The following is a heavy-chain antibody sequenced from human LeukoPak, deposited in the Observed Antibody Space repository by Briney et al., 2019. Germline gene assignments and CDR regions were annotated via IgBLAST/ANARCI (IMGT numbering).Heavy chain of an antibody. J-gene: IGHJ3*02. D-gene: IGHD5-18*01. CDR1: GYTFTGYY. V-gene: IGHV1-2*02. CDR3: ARDLRGYSYVAFDI. Sequence: ASVKVSCKASGYTFTGYYMHWVRQAPGQGLEWMGWINPNSGGTNYAQKFQGRVTMTRDTSISTAYMELSSLRSEDTAVYYCARDLRGYSYVAFDIWGQGTMVTVSS. CDR2: INPNSGGT.